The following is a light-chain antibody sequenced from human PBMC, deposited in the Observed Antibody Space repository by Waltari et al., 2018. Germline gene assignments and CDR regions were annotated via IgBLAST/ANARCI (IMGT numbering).Light chain of an antibody. V-gene: IGLV2-14*01. J-gene: IGLJ3*02. CDR2: EVT. CDR1: SSHVGVYTY. CDR3: SSYTSDSTWV. Sequence: QSALTQPASVSGSPGQSISISCTVTSSHVGVYTYVSWYQQYPGKAPKLMIYEVTNRPSGVSTRFSGSKSGNTASLTISGLQAEDEADYYCSSYTSDSTWVFGGGTKLTVL.